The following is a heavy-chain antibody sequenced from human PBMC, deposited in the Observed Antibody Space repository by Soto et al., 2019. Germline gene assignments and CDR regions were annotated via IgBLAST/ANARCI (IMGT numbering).Heavy chain of an antibody. CDR2: VFSSVSG. Sequence: SETLSLTCIVSGVSVRSYTWSWVRQPANKGLEWIGRVFSSVSGTYNPSLKSRVTITMDTPENWISLKLDSVTAADAGVYYCARDGMTTGDTWGPGTAVTVSS. CDR3: ARDGMTTGDT. J-gene: IGHJ4*02. V-gene: IGHV4-4*07. CDR1: GVSVRSYT. D-gene: IGHD2-21*02.